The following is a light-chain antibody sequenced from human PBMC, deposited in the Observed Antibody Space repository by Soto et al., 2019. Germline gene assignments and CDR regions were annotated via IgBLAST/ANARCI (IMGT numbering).Light chain of an antibody. J-gene: IGKJ4*01. Sequence: DLQLTQSPSFLSASVGDRVTITCRASQGISSYLAWYQQKPGKAPKLLLYAVSTLQSGVPSRFSGSGSGTEFTLTIGSLQPEDFATYYCQQLNTYPLTFGGGTKVEIK. CDR3: QQLNTYPLT. V-gene: IGKV1-9*01. CDR2: AVS. CDR1: QGISSY.